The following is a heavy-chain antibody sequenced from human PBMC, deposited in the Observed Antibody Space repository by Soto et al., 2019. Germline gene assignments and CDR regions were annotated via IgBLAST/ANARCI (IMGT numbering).Heavy chain of an antibody. D-gene: IGHD3-3*01. CDR2: INHSGST. J-gene: IGHJ4*02. CDR1: GGSFSGYY. Sequence: SETLSLTCAVYGGSFSGYYCSWIRQPPGKGLEWIGEINHSGSTNYNPSLKSRVTISVDTSKNQFSLKLSSVTAADTAVYYCARGQLWSGYYTPFDYWGQGTLVTVSS. V-gene: IGHV4-34*01. CDR3: ARGQLWSGYYTPFDY.